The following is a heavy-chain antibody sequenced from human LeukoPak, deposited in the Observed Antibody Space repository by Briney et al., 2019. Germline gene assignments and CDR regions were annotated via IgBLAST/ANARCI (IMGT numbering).Heavy chain of an antibody. D-gene: IGHD4-23*01. CDR3: ARRGGNQDY. CDR2: ISSNGRST. Sequence: GGSLRLSCSASGFTFNSFAMHWVRQAPGEGLEYVSAISSNGRSTYYAHSVKGRFTISRDNSKNTLYLQMNSLRAEDTAVYYCARRGGNQDYWGQGTLVTVSS. J-gene: IGHJ4*02. CDR1: GFTFNSFA. V-gene: IGHV3-64*04.